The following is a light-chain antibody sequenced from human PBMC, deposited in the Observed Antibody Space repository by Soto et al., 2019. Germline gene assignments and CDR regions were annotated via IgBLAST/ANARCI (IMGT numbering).Light chain of an antibody. CDR3: SSYTSSSSYV. V-gene: IGLV2-14*01. J-gene: IGLJ1*01. Sequence: HSALTQPPSVSGSPGQSITISCTGSSSDVGGYNYVSWYQQHPGKAPKLMIYDVSNRPSGVSNRFSGSKSGNTASLTISGLQAEYEDDYYCSSYTSSSSYVLGNGTKLTVL. CDR2: DVS. CDR1: SSDVGGYNY.